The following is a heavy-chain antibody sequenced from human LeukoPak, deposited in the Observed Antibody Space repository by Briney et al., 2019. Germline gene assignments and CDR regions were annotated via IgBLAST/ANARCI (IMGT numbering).Heavy chain of an antibody. CDR3: ARDETTVTTSRDYYYYMDV. CDR1: GYTFTCYY. D-gene: IGHD4-17*01. V-gene: IGHV1-2*02. CDR2: INPNSGGT. J-gene: IGHJ6*03. Sequence: ASVKVSCKASGYTFTCYYMHWVRQAPGQGLEWMGWINPNSGGTNYAQKFQGRVTMTRDTSISTAYMELSRLRSDDTAVYYCARDETTVTTSRDYYYYMDVWGKGTTVTVSS.